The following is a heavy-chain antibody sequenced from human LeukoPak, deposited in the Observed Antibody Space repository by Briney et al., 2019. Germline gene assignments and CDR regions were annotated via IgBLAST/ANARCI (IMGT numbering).Heavy chain of an antibody. Sequence: NPGGSLRLSCAASGFTFSSYSMNWVRQAPGKGLEWVSSISSSSSYIYYVDSVKGRFTISRDNAKNSLYLQMNSLRAEDTAVYYCARGPLLWFGERINGDYWGQGTLVTVSS. CDR2: ISSSSSYI. CDR3: ARGPLLWFGERINGDY. D-gene: IGHD3-10*01. CDR1: GFTFSSYS. V-gene: IGHV3-21*01. J-gene: IGHJ4*02.